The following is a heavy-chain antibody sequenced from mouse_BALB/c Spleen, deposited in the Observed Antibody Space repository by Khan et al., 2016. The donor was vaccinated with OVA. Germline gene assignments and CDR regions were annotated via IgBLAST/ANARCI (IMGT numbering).Heavy chain of an antibody. CDR2: IWSDGST. D-gene: IGHD2-10*01. J-gene: IGHJ4*01. CDR1: GFSLTNYG. V-gene: IGHV2-6-1*01. Sequence: QVQLKESGPGLVAPSQSLSITCTISGFSLTNYGVHWVRQPPGKGLEWLVVIWSDGSTTYNSDLKSRLTISKDNSKSQVFLKMNSLQTDDTAMYFGARQPYYHYNIMDYWGQGTSVTGSS. CDR3: ARQPYYHYNIMDY.